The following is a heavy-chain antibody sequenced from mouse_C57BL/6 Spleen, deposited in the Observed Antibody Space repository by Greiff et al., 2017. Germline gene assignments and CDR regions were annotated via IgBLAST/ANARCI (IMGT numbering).Heavy chain of an antibody. Sequence: VKLMESGAELVKPGASVKISCKASGYAFSSYWMNWVKQRPGKGLEWIGQIYPGDGDTNYNGKFKGKATLTADKSSSTAYMQLSSLTSEDSAVYFCARRPLEGYAMDYWGQGTSVTVSS. CDR3: ARRPLEGYAMDY. J-gene: IGHJ4*01. CDR2: IYPGDGDT. D-gene: IGHD1-2*01. V-gene: IGHV1-80*01. CDR1: GYAFSSYW.